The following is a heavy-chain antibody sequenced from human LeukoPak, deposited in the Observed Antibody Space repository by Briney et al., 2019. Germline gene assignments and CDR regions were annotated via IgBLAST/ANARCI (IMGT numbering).Heavy chain of an antibody. CDR2: MSYTGNDI. V-gene: IGHV3-30*04. Sequence: GGSLRLSCAASGFTFSSYAMSWVRQAPGKGLEWVAVMSYTGNDISYADSVKGRFTISRDNSKNTLYLQMNSLQTDDTAVYYCATDLRYGNNFFFQHWGQGILVTVSS. J-gene: IGHJ4*02. CDR3: ATDLRYGNNFFFQH. CDR1: GFTFSSYA. D-gene: IGHD5-18*01.